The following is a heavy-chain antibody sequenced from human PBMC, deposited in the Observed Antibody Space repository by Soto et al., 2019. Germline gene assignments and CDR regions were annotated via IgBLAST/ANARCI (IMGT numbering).Heavy chain of an antibody. CDR3: ARTRYSYGSDYYYGMDV. J-gene: IGHJ6*02. Sequence: SETLSLTFTVSGGSISISSYYWGWIRQPPGKGLEWIGSIYYRGSTYYNPSLKSRVTISVNTSKNHFSLKLSSVTAAYTAVYYCARTRYSYGSDYYYGMDVWGQGTTVT. V-gene: IGHV4-39*01. D-gene: IGHD5-18*01. CDR1: GGSISISSYY. CDR2: IYYRGST.